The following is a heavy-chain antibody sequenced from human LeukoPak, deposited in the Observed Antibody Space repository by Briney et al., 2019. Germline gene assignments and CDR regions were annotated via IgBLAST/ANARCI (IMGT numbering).Heavy chain of an antibody. D-gene: IGHD3-22*01. V-gene: IGHV4-39*01. Sequence: SETLSLTCTVSGGSISSSSYYWGWIRQPPGKGLKWIGSIYYSGSTYYNPSLKSRVTISVDTSKNQFSLKLSSVTAADTAVYYCARLLVVSAGYAFDIWGQGTMATVSS. CDR2: IYYSGST. J-gene: IGHJ3*02. CDR1: GGSISSSSYY. CDR3: ARLLVVSAGYAFDI.